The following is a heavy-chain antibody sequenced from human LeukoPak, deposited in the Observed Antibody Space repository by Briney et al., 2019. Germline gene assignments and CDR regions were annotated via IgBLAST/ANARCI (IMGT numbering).Heavy chain of an antibody. CDR3: AKDQTAAAGYLDY. D-gene: IGHD6-13*01. CDR1: GFTFSNYG. V-gene: IGHV3-23*01. J-gene: IGHJ4*02. CDR2: ISGSGTYT. Sequence: GGSLRLSCAASGFTFSNYGMSWVRQAPGKGLEWVSTISGSGTYTYYADSVKGRFTFSRDNSKNTLYLQMNSLRAEDTAVYYCAKDQTAAAGYLDYWGQGTLVTVSS.